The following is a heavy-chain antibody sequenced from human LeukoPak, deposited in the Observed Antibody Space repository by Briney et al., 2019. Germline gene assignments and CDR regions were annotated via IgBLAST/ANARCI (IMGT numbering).Heavy chain of an antibody. D-gene: IGHD3-3*01. CDR2: ISSSSSYI. J-gene: IGHJ4*02. CDR1: GFTFSSYS. CDR3: ARTSCDFWSGYFVDY. V-gene: IGHV3-21*01. Sequence: GASLRLSCAAAGFTFSSYSMNWVRQAPGKGLEWVSSISSSSSYIYYADSVKGRFTISRDNAKNSLYLQMNSLRAEDTAVYYCARTSCDFWSGYFVDYWGQGTLVTVSS.